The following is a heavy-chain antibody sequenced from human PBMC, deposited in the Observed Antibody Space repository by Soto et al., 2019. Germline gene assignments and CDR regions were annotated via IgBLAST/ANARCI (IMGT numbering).Heavy chain of an antibody. D-gene: IGHD3-10*01. CDR3: ARAHQRTMVRGVIVVYYYYGTDV. Sequence: SETLSLTCAVSGYCISSGYYWGWIRQPPGKGLEWIGSIYHSGSTYYNPPLKSRVTISVDTSKNQFSLKLSSVTAADTAVYYCARAHQRTMVRGVIVVYYYYGTDVWGQGTTVTVSS. V-gene: IGHV4-38-2*01. CDR1: GYCISSGYY. CDR2: IYHSGST. J-gene: IGHJ6*02.